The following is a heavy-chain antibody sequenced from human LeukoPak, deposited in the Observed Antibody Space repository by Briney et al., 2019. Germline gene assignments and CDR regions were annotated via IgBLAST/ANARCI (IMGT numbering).Heavy chain of an antibody. CDR3: ARGLKRYFDWLPPSGFDY. J-gene: IGHJ4*02. CDR1: GGSVSSGSYY. D-gene: IGHD3-9*01. V-gene: IGHV4-61*01. Sequence: SETLSLTCTVSGGSVSSGSYYWSWIRQPPGKRLEWIGYIYYSGSTNYNPSLKSRVTISVDTSKNQFSLKLSSVTAADTAVYYCARGLKRYFDWLPPSGFDYWGQGTLVTVSS. CDR2: IYYSGST.